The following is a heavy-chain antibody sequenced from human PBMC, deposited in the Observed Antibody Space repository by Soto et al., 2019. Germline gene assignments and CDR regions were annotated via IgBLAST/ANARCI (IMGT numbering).Heavy chain of an antibody. V-gene: IGHV4-30-2*01. CDR2: MYESGST. Sequence: PSETLSLTCTVSGGSISSGGYYWSWIRQHPGKGLEWIGYMYESGSTYYNPSLKSRVTISADRSKNQLSLKLTSVTAADTAVYYCVRVGLSPNGGTWFDPWGQGTQVTVSS. J-gene: IGHJ5*02. CDR3: VRVGLSPNGGTWFDP. D-gene: IGHD3-16*01. CDR1: GGSISSGGYY.